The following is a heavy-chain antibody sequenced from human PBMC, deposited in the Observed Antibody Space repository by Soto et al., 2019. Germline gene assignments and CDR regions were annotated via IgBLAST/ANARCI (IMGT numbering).Heavy chain of an antibody. CDR3: ASSLTGDYYYYYGMDV. J-gene: IGHJ6*02. D-gene: IGHD7-27*01. V-gene: IGHV1-8*01. CDR2: MNPNSGNT. CDR1: GYTFTSYD. Sequence: QVQLVQSGAEVKKPGASVKVSCKASGYTFTSYDINWVRQATGQGLEWMGWMNPNSGNTGYAQKFQGRVTITRNTSISTAYMELSSLRSEDTAVYYCASSLTGDYYYYYGMDVWGQGTTVTVSS.